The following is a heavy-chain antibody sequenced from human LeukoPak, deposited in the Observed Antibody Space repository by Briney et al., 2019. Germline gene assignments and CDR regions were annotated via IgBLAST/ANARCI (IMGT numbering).Heavy chain of an antibody. CDR1: GGTFSSYA. D-gene: IGHD2-2*01. V-gene: IGHV1-69*04. CDR3: ARDGGCSSTSCFHYYYYMDV. CDR2: IIPILGIA. Sequence: SVKVSCKASGGTFSSYAISWVRQAPGQGLEWMGRIIPILGIANYAQKFQRGVTITADKSTSTAYMELSSLRSDDTAVYYCARDGGCSSTSCFHYYYYMDVWGKGTTVTVSS. J-gene: IGHJ6*03.